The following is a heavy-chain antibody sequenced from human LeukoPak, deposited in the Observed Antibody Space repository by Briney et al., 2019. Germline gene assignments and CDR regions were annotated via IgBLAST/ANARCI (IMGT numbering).Heavy chain of an antibody. CDR1: GGSFSDYY. V-gene: IGHV4-34*01. Sequence: PSETLSLTCAVYGGSFSDYYWTWIRQTPGKGLEWIGEMSPSGSSNYNPSLKSRVTISVDTSKNQFSRKWRSVTAADTAVYYCARGRQDVNMILVVMAGVSYYLDVWSKGTTVTVS. CDR2: MSPSGSS. CDR3: ARGRQDVNMILVVMAGVSYYLDV. D-gene: IGHD3-22*01. J-gene: IGHJ6*03.